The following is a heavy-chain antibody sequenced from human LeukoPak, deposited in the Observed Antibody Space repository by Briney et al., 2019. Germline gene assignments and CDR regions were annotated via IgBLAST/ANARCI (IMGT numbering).Heavy chain of an antibody. D-gene: IGHD3-22*01. V-gene: IGHV1-69*04. CDR3: ATTNDGGGYQWGDFFDF. Sequence: GASVKVSCKASGGTSHSHAISWVRQAPGQGLEWMGRIIPNLGTTNRAQNFQDRVTLTADKSTNTAYMELTSLTSDDTAVYYCATTNDGGGYQWGDFFDFWGQGTLVTVSS. CDR1: GGTSHSHA. J-gene: IGHJ4*02. CDR2: IIPNLGTT.